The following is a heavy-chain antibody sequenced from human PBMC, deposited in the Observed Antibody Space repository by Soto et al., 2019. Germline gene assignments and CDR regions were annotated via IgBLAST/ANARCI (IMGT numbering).Heavy chain of an antibody. CDR1: GFTVSSNY. CDR2: IYSGGST. V-gene: IGHV3-66*01. J-gene: IGHJ6*03. D-gene: IGHD2-8*02. CDR3: ARDLSPGTGYSYYYYYYMDV. Sequence: GGSLRLSCAASGFTVSSNYMSWVRQAPGKGLEWVSLIYSGGSTYYADSVKGRFTISRDNSKNTLYLQMNSLRAEDTAVYYCARDLSPGTGYSYYYYYYMDVWGKGTTVTVSS.